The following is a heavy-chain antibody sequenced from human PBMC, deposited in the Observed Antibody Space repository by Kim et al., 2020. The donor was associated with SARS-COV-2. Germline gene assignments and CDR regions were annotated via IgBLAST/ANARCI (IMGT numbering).Heavy chain of an antibody. CDR2: GGTT. V-gene: IGHV3-49*02. CDR3: TRESSYSS. J-gene: IGHJ4*02. D-gene: IGHD3-22*01. Sequence: GGTTEHAAAVKGRFTISRDDSKTIAYLQMNSLKTEDTAVYYCTRESSYSSWGQGTLVTVSS.